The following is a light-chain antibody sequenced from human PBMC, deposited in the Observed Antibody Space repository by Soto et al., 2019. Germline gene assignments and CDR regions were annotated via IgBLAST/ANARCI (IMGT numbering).Light chain of an antibody. J-gene: IGKJ4*01. CDR2: EAS. CDR1: QTVSSS. V-gene: IGKV3-11*01. Sequence: EIVWTQSPATLSFSPGERATLSCRASQTVSSSLAWYQQKPGQAPRLLIYEASNRATGIPARFSSSGSGADFTLTPSSLEPEDFAIYYSQQHINWPLTFGGGTKVDIK. CDR3: QQHINWPLT.